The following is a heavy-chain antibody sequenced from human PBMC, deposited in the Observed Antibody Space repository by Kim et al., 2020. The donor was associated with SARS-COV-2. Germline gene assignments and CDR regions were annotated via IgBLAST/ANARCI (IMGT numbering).Heavy chain of an antibody. D-gene: IGHD6-6*01. CDR2: IYTSGST. J-gene: IGHJ6*02. CDR3: ARVAAARPTYYYYGMDV. Sequence: SETLSLTCTVSGGSISSGSYYWSWIRQPAGKGLEWIGRIYTSGSTNYNPSLKSRVTISVDTSKNQFSLKLSSVTAADTAVYYCARVAAARPTYYYYGMDVWGQGTTVTVSS. CDR1: GGSISSGSYY. V-gene: IGHV4-61*02.